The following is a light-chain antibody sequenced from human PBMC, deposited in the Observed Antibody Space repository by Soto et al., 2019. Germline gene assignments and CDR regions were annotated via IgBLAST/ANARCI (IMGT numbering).Light chain of an antibody. CDR1: QSVSSSY. Sequence: EIVLTQSPGTLSLSPGERATLSCRASQSVSSSYLAWYQQKPGQAPRLLIYGASSRATGIPARFSGSGSGTDFTLTINDLEPEDSAVYYCQQRSNWPHFGQGTRLEIK. J-gene: IGKJ5*01. V-gene: IGKV3D-20*02. CDR2: GAS. CDR3: QQRSNWPH.